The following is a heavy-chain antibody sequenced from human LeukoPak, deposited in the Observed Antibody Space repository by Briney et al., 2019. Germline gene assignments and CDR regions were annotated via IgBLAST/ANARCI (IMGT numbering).Heavy chain of an antibody. Sequence: PSETLSLTCAVSGGSISSTIHYWAWIRQSPGKGLEWIGSMYYSGSTYYNSSIKSRVTLSLDRSESQFSLKLRSVTAADTAVYYCARTGQLESDWFDPWGQGTRVTVSS. J-gene: IGHJ5*02. V-gene: IGHV4-39*07. CDR1: GGSISSTIHY. D-gene: IGHD1-1*01. CDR3: ARTGQLESDWFDP. CDR2: MYYSGST.